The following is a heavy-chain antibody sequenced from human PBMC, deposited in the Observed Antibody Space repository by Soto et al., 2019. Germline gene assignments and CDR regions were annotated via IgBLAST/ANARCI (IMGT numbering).Heavy chain of an antibody. V-gene: IGHV4-39*01. Sequence: QLHLQESGPGLVKPSETLSLTCTVSGGSISSSSYYWGWIRQPPGKGLEWIGDVYYGGSTYYNPSLKSRVTISVEPSKSQFSLKLSSVTAADTAVYYCAGGDYYHSSGYYFYYYTMDVWGQGTTVTVSS. CDR1: GGSISSSSYY. J-gene: IGHJ6*02. CDR3: AGGDYYHSSGYYFYYYTMDV. D-gene: IGHD3-22*01. CDR2: VYYGGST.